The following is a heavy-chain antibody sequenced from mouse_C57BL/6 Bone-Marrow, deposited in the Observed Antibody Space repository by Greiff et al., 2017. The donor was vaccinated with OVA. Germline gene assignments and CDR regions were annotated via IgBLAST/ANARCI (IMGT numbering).Heavy chain of an antibody. V-gene: IGHV1-81*01. Sequence: QVQLQQSGAELARPGASVKLSCKASGYTFTSYGISWVKQRTGQGLEWIGEIYPRSGNTYYNEKFKGKATLTADNSSSTAYMELRSLTSEDSAVEVCARCDYDDGRYWSFDVWGTGTTVTASS. CDR2: IYPRSGNT. J-gene: IGHJ1*03. CDR3: ARCDYDDGRYWSFDV. D-gene: IGHD2-4*01. CDR1: GYTFTSYG.